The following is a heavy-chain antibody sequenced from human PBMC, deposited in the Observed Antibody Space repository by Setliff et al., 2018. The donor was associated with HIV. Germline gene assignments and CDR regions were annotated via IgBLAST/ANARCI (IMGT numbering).Heavy chain of an antibody. CDR2: IGAVGTPT. CDR1: GFPFSAYA. D-gene: IGHD3-10*01. Sequence: GSLRLSCEASGFPFSAYAFSWVRQAPGKGLEWVSTIGAVGTPTHYAESVKGRFTISRDNSKNTLYLRMNSLRAEDTAVYYCAQAQTSVSGSYYQYLQHWGQGTLVTVSS. V-gene: IGHV3-23*01. J-gene: IGHJ1*01. CDR3: AQAQTSVSGSYYQYLQH.